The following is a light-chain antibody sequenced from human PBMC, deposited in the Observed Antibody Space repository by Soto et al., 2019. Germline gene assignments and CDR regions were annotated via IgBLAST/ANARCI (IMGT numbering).Light chain of an antibody. CDR3: QQYGDSPLT. CDR2: GAS. V-gene: IGKV3-20*01. CDR1: QSVTSNF. Sequence: EMVLTQSPGTLSLSPGERATLSCRASQSVTSNFLAWYQQKPGQAPRLLIYGASSRAAGIPDRFSGSESGTEFTLTIGRLEPEDFAVYYCQQYGDSPLTFGGGTKVDIK. J-gene: IGKJ4*01.